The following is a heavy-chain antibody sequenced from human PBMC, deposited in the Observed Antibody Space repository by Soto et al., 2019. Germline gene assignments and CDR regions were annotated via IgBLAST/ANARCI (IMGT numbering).Heavy chain of an antibody. J-gene: IGHJ6*02. CDR1: GGTFSSYA. V-gene: IGHV1-69*13. D-gene: IGHD2-8*01. Sequence: ASVKVSCKASGGTFSSYAISWVRQAPGQGLEWMGGIIPIFGTANYAQKFQGRVTITADESTSTAYMELSSLRSEDTAVYYCARDRMVYDWTQPYYYYGMDVWGQGTTVTVSS. CDR3: ARDRMVYDWTQPYYYYGMDV. CDR2: IIPIFGTA.